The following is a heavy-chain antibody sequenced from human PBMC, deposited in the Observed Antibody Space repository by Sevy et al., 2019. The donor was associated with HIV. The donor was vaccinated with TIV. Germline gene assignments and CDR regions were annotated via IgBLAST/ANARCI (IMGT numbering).Heavy chain of an antibody. CDR3: ARQRVEMADAFDI. V-gene: IGHV3-30-3*01. CDR2: ISYDGSNK. CDR1: GFTFSSYA. D-gene: IGHD1-1*01. J-gene: IGHJ3*02. Sequence: GGSLRLSCAASGFTFSSYAMYWVRQAPGKGLEWVTLISYDGSNKYSADSVKGRFTISRDNSKNALYLQMNSLRAEDTAEYYWARQRVEMADAFDIWGQGTMVTVSS.